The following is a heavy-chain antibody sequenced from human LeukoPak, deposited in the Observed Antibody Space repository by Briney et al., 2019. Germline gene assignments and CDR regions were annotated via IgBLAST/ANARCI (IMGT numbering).Heavy chain of an antibody. Sequence: PGGSLRLSCAASGFTFSSFSMNWVRQAPGKGLEWVSSISSSSTYIYYADSVKGRFTISRDNAKNSLYLQMNTLRVEDTAVYYCTRDLMDYDVSTGLHHYYMDVWGQGTTVTVSS. D-gene: IGHD3-9*01. V-gene: IGHV3-21*01. J-gene: IGHJ6*02. CDR2: ISSSSTYI. CDR3: TRDLMDYDVSTGLHHYYMDV. CDR1: GFTFSSFS.